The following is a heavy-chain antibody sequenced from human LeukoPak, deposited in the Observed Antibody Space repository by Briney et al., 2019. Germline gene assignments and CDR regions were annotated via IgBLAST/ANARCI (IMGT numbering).Heavy chain of an antibody. J-gene: IGHJ4*02. V-gene: IGHV3-33*06. CDR2: IWYDGSNK. D-gene: IGHD6-19*01. CDR3: AKGRRYSSGWYHFDY. CDR1: GFTFSSYG. Sequence: PGGSLRLSCAASGFTFSSYGMHWVRQAPGKGLEWVAVIWYDGSNKYYADSVKGRFTISGDNSKNTLYLQMNSLRAEYTAVYYCAKGRRYSSGWYHFDYWGQGTLVTVSS.